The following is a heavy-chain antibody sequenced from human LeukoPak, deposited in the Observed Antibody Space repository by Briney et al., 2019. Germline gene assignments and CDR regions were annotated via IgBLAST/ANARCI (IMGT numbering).Heavy chain of an antibody. CDR3: ARSYRSLNDY. CDR1: GYTFTSYF. J-gene: IGHJ4*02. V-gene: IGHV1-46*01. D-gene: IGHD1-26*01. CDR2: INPSGGNT. Sequence: ASVKVSCKASGYTFTSYFIHWVRQAPGQGLEWMGIINPSGGNTNYAQKFQGRVTMTRNTSISTAYMELSSLRSEDTAVYYCARSYRSLNDYWGQGTLVTVSS.